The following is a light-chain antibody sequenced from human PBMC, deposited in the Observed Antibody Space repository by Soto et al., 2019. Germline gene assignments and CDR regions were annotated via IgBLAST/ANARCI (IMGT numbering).Light chain of an antibody. CDR3: QQYNSAPLT. Sequence: DLHMPQSLPSVSASVGDRGTLSCRASLPISSYLAWYQQKPGKIPNLLIYAASTLQAGVPSRFSGSGSGTDLTLTISSLQPEDVAAYYCQQYNSAPLTFGGGTKVDIK. V-gene: IGKV1-27*01. J-gene: IGKJ4*01. CDR2: AAS. CDR1: LPISSY.